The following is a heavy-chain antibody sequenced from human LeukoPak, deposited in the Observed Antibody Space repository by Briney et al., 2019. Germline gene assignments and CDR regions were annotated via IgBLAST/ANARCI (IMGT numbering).Heavy chain of an antibody. J-gene: IGHJ1*01. CDR2: ISSSGSTI. CDR1: GFTFSDYY. Sequence: GGSLRLSCAASGFTFSDYYMSWIRQAPGKGLEWVSYISSSGSTIYYADSVKGRFTISRDNAKNSLYLQMNSLRAEDTAVYYCAKGALAAPLIHAEYFQHWGQGTLVTVSS. D-gene: IGHD6-13*01. V-gene: IGHV3-11*04. CDR3: AKGALAAPLIHAEYFQH.